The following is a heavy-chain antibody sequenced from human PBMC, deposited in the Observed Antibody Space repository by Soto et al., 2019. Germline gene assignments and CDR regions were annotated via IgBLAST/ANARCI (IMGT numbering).Heavy chain of an antibody. Sequence: EVLLEESGGAVVQPGGSLRVSCVASGFTFDEYTMHWVRQAPGKGLEWISLISWDGGTTYYADSVKGRFTISRDTGKNSLYLQMDSLRAEDTALYYCTKVKKKYRTTSGVDLGSWGQGTLVTVSS. CDR1: GFTFDEYT. CDR2: ISWDGGTT. J-gene: IGHJ4*02. CDR3: TKVKKKYRTTSGVDLGS. V-gene: IGHV3-43*01. D-gene: IGHD6-6*01.